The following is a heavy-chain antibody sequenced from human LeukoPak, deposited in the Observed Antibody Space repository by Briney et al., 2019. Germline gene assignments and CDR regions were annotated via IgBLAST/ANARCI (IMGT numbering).Heavy chain of an antibody. CDR2: ISSSGSTI. J-gene: IGHJ4*02. V-gene: IGHV3-11*04. CDR1: GFTFSDYY. CDR3: ARAGDYVWGSYWIGRVDY. D-gene: IGHD3-16*01. Sequence: GGSLRLSCAASGFTFSDYYMSWIRQAPGKGLEWVSYISSSGSTIYYADSVKGRFTISRDNAKNSLYLQMNSLRAEDTAVYYRARAGDYVWGSYWIGRVDYWGQGTLVTVSS.